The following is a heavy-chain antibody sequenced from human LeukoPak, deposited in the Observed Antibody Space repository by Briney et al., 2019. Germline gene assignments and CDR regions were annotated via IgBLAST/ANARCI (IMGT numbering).Heavy chain of an antibody. J-gene: IGHJ4*02. CDR3: ARTGRGDWGYYFDY. D-gene: IGHD2-21*02. Sequence: GGSLRLSCAASGFHFSSYSMNWVRQAPGKGLEWVSSISSSSSYIYYADSVKGRFTISRDNAKNSLYLQMNSLRAEDTAVYYCARTGRGDWGYYFDYWGQGTLVTVSS. CDR1: GFHFSSYS. V-gene: IGHV3-21*01. CDR2: ISSSSSYI.